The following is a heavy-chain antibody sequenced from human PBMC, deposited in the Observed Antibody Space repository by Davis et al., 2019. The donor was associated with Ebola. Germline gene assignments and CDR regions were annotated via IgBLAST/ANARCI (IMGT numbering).Heavy chain of an antibody. V-gene: IGHV3-48*01. CDR3: ARARIAVVGRGWYFDL. CDR2: IWVSSSTT. J-gene: IGHJ2*01. D-gene: IGHD6-19*01. Sequence: PGGSLRLSCAASGFTLSTSSLNWVRQAPGKGLEWISHIWVSSSTTHYADSVTGRFTISRDNSENTLYLQMNSLRAEDTAVYYCARARIAVVGRGWYFDLWGRGTLVTVSS. CDR1: GFTLSTSS.